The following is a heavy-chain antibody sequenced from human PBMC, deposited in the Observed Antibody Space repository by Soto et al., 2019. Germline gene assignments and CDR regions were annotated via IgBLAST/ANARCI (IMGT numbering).Heavy chain of an antibody. V-gene: IGHV3-30*18. CDR2: ISYDGSNK. Sequence: PGGSLRLSCAASGFTFSSYGMHWVRQAPGKGLEWVAVISYDGSNKYYADSVKGRFTISRDNSKNTLYLQMNSLRAEDTAVYYCAKAADSSGWYVIGMDVWGQGTTVTVSS. D-gene: IGHD6-19*01. J-gene: IGHJ6*02. CDR1: GFTFSSYG. CDR3: AKAADSSGWYVIGMDV.